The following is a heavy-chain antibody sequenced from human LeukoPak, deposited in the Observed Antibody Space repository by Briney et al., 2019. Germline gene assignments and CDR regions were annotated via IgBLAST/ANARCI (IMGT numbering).Heavy chain of an antibody. D-gene: IGHD4-17*01. CDR2: IYSGGST. V-gene: IGHV3-66*01. Sequence: QTGGSLRLSCAASEFSVGSNYMTWVRQAPGKGLEWVSLIYSGGSTYYADSVKGRFTISRDNSKDTLYLQMNSLRAEDTAVYYCARDRAVTQPYYYYYMDVWGKGPRSPSP. J-gene: IGHJ6*03. CDR3: ARDRAVTQPYYYYYMDV. CDR1: EFSVGSNY.